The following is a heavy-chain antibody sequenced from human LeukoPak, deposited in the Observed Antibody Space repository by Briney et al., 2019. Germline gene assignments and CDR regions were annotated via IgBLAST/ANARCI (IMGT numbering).Heavy chain of an antibody. CDR2: IGSTSSTI. Sequence: HPGGSLRLSCAASGFTFSSYSMNWVRQAPGKGREWVSYIGSTSSTIYYADSVKGRFTISRDNSKNTLYLQMNSLRAEDTAVYYCAKDPADAFDIWGQGTMVTVSS. J-gene: IGHJ3*02. CDR1: GFTFSSYS. V-gene: IGHV3-48*01. CDR3: AKDPADAFDI.